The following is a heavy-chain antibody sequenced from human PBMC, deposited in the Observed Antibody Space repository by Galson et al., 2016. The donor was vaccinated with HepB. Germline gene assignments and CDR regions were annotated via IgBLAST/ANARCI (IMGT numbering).Heavy chain of an antibody. CDR2: INSDGSST. CDR1: GFTFSSYW. CDR3: TRPFCTNGVCYWAYGMDV. Sequence: SLRLSCAASGFTFSSYWMHWVRQAPGKGLVWISRINSDGSSTSYADSVKGRFTISRDNAKNTLYLQMNSLRADDTAVYYCTRPFCTNGVCYWAYGMDVWGQGTTVAVSS. D-gene: IGHD2-8*01. V-gene: IGHV3-74*01. J-gene: IGHJ6*02.